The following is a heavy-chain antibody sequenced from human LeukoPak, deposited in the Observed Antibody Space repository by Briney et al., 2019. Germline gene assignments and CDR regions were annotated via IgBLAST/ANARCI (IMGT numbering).Heavy chain of an antibody. J-gene: IGHJ3*02. CDR3: ARATLAGYTRGWSLGASDI. CDR2: IYHDGNT. D-gene: IGHD6-19*01. V-gene: IGHV4-38-2*01. CDR1: GYSISSGYY. Sequence: PSEALSLTCAVSGYSISSGYYWGWFRQPPGKGLEWLASIYHDGNTYYNPSLRSRVTISLDTSNNQFSLQLTSVTAADTALYYCARATLAGYTRGWSLGASDIWGQGTKVTVSP.